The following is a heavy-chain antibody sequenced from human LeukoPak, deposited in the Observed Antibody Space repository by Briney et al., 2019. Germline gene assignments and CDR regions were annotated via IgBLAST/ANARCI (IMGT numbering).Heavy chain of an antibody. V-gene: IGHV3-7*01. Sequence: GGSLRLSCAASGFAFTPWMTWVRQAPGKGLEWVANIDRDGTRQNYVDSVKGRFTISRDNAKKSLYLQMNSLRAEDTAVYYCARDQSPTMYYGDCPVYHDALDLWGQGTTVTVSP. CDR2: IDRDGTRQ. CDR1: GFAFTPW. CDR3: ARDQSPTMYYGDCPVYHDALDL. D-gene: IGHD2-8*02. J-gene: IGHJ3*01.